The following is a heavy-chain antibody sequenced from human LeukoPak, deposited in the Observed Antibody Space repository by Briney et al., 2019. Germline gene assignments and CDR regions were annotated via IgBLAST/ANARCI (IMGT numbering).Heavy chain of an antibody. CDR2: ISYDGSNK. J-gene: IGHJ4*02. CDR3: ARDNHRHDSPLDY. V-gene: IGHV3-30-3*01. Sequence: GGSLRLSCAASGFTFSSYAMHWVRQAPGKGLEWVAVISYDGSNKYYADSVKGRFTISRDNSKNTLYLQMNSLRAEDTAVYYCARDNHRHDSPLDYWGQGTLVTVSS. D-gene: IGHD3-3*01. CDR1: GFTFSSYA.